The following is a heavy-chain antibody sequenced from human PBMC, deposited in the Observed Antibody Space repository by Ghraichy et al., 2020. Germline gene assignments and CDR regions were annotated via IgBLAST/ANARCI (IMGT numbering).Heavy chain of an antibody. CDR3: ARDQDRESGRSYYDFWSGYHQYYYYYGMDV. V-gene: IGHV3-21*01. J-gene: IGHJ6*02. CDR1: GFTFSSYS. CDR2: ISSSSSYI. D-gene: IGHD3-3*01. Sequence: GSLRLSCAASGFTFSSYSMNWVRQAPGKGLEWVSSISSSSSYIYYADSVKGRFTISRDNAKNSLYLQMNSLRAEDTAVYYCARDQDRESGRSYYDFWSGYHQYYYYYGMDVWGQGTTVTVSS.